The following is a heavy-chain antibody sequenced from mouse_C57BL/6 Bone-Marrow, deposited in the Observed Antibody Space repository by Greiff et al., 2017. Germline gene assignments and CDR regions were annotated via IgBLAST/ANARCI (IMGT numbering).Heavy chain of an antibody. Sequence: QVQLQQSGAELVKPGASVKISCKASGYAFSSYWMNWVKQRPGKGLEWIGQIYPGDGDTNYNGKFKGKATLTADKSSSTAYMQLSSLTSEDSAVYCCARKAPYYGNYYYFDYWGQGTTLTVSS. J-gene: IGHJ2*01. CDR1: GYAFSSYW. V-gene: IGHV1-80*01. CDR3: ARKAPYYGNYYYFDY. CDR2: IYPGDGDT. D-gene: IGHD2-10*01.